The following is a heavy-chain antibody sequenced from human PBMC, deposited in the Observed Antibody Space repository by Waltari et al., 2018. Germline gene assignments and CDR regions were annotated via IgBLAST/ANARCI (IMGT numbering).Heavy chain of an antibody. V-gene: IGHV4-61*02. Sequence: QVQLQEPGPGLVTPSQTLSLTCTVSGGSIRSDEFYWRWIRQPAGRSREWIGRISTTGRTTYNPSLKSRVTISIDTSNHQFSLRLSSVTAADTAVYYCARQHPAYFDYWGQGSLVTVSS. J-gene: IGHJ4*02. CDR2: ISTTGRT. CDR3: ARQHPAYFDY. CDR1: GGSIRSDEFY.